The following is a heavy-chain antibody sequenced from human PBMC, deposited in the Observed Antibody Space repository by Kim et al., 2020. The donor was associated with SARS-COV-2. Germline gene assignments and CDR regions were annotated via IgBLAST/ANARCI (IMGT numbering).Heavy chain of an antibody. CDR1: GFTFDDYA. CDR3: AKVDYYDSSGLDY. J-gene: IGHJ4*02. V-gene: IGHV3-9*01. CDR2: ISWNSGSI. Sequence: GGSLRLSCAASGFTFDDYAMHWVRQAPGKGLEWVSGISWNSGSIGYADSVKGRFTISRDNAKNSLYLQMNSLRAEDTALYYCAKVDYYDSSGLDYWGQGTLVTVSS. D-gene: IGHD3-22*01.